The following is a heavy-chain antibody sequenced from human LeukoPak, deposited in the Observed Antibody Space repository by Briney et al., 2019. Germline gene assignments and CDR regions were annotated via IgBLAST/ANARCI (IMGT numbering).Heavy chain of an antibody. CDR1: GFTFSSYS. J-gene: IGHJ4*02. CDR3: ARSGGSYYLDY. D-gene: IGHD1-26*01. V-gene: IGHV3-21*01. Sequence: GGSLRLSCAASGFTFSSYSMNWVRQAPGKGLEWVSFISSSSYIYYADSVKGRFTISRDNAKNSLYLQMNSLRAEDTAVYYCARSGGSYYLDYWGQGTLVTVSS. CDR2: ISSSSYI.